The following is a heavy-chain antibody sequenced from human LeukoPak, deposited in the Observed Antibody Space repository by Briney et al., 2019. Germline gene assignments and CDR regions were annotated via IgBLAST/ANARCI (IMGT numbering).Heavy chain of an antibody. CDR1: GGSISSGSYY. V-gene: IGHV4-61*01. CDR3: ARGQYYYDSSIGY. J-gene: IGHJ4*02. Sequence: PSQTLSLTCTVSGGSISSGSYYWSWIRQPPGKGLEWIGYIYYSGSTNYNPSLKSRVTISVDTSKNQFSLKLSSVTAADTAVYYCARGQYYYDSSIGYWGQGTLVTVSS. D-gene: IGHD3-22*01. CDR2: IYYSGST.